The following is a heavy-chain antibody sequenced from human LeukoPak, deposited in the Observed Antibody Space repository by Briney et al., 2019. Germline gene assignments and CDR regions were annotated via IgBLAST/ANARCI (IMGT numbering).Heavy chain of an antibody. CDR2: IHHSGST. J-gene: IGHJ4*02. CDR1: GGSVSSTNW. D-gene: IGHD3-3*01. CDR3: ARIFGGFD. V-gene: IGHV4-4*02. Sequence: PSGTLSLTCAVSGGSVSSTNWWSWVRQPPGEGLEWIAEIHHSGSTNYNPSLKSRVTISVDKSENQFSLKLSSVTAADTAVYYCARIFGGFDWGQGTLVTVSS.